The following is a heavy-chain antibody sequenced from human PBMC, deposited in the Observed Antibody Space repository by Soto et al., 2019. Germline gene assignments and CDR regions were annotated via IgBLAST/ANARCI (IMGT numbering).Heavy chain of an antibody. V-gene: IGHV1-3*01. CDR2: INAGNGNT. CDR3: AGPGGIAAHLDYYYYMDV. Sequence: GASVKVSCKASGYTFTSYAMHWVRQAPGQRLEWMGWINAGNGNTKYSQKFQGRVTITRDTSASTAYMELSSLRSEDTAVYYCAGPGGIAAHLDYYYYMDVWGKGTTVTVSS. J-gene: IGHJ6*03. D-gene: IGHD6-6*01. CDR1: GYTFTSYA.